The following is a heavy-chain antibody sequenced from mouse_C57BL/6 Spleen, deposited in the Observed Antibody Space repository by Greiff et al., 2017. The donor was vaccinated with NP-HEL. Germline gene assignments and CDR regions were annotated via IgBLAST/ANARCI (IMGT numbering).Heavy chain of an antibody. V-gene: IGHV5-4*01. Sequence: EVQGVESGGGLVKPGGSLKLSCAASGFTFSSYAMSWVRQTPEKRLEWVATISDGGSYTYYPDNVKGRFTISRDNAKNNLYLQMSHLKSEDTAMYYCARDTDGNYFDYWGQGTTLTVSS. CDR2: ISDGGSYT. CDR3: ARDTDGNYFDY. CDR1: GFTFSSYA. J-gene: IGHJ2*01. D-gene: IGHD2-1*01.